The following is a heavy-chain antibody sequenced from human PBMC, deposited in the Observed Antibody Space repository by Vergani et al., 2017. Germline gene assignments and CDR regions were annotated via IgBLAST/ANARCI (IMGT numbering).Heavy chain of an antibody. V-gene: IGHV4-59*04. CDR2: IYYSGST. CDR1: GGSISSYY. Sequence: QVQLQESGPGLVKPSETLSLTCTVSGGSISSYYWSWIRQPPGKGLEWIGYIYYSGSTYYNPSLKSRVTISVDTSKNQFSLKLSSVTAADTAVYYCARLYYYDSSGYYYFDYWGQGTLVTVSS. CDR3: ARLYYYDSSGYYYFDY. J-gene: IGHJ4*02. D-gene: IGHD3-22*01.